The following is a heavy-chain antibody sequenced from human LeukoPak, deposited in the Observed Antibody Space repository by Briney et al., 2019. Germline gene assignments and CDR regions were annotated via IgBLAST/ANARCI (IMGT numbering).Heavy chain of an antibody. CDR1: GGSISSGSYY. J-gene: IGHJ4*02. CDR2: IYTSGST. D-gene: IGHD3-22*01. Sequence: SQTLSLTCTVSGGSISSGSYYWSWIRQPAGKGLEWIGRIYTSGSTNYNTSLKSRVTISVDTSKNQFSLKLSSVTAADTAVYYCARTTCTYYYDSSSYNQRHHFDYWGRGTLVTVSS. V-gene: IGHV4-61*02. CDR3: ARTTCTYYYDSSSYNQRHHFDY.